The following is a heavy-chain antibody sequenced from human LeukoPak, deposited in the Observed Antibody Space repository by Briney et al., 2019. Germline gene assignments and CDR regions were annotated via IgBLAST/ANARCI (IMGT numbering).Heavy chain of an antibody. D-gene: IGHD6-19*01. CDR1: GGSFSGYY. V-gene: IGHV4-34*01. CDR2: INHSGST. Sequence: LETLSLTCAVYGGSFSGYYWSWIRQPPGKGLEWIGEINHSGSTNYNPSLKGRVTISVDTSKNQFSLKLSSVTAADTAVYYCARVGAVAGTFDYWGQGTLVTVSS. J-gene: IGHJ4*02. CDR3: ARVGAVAGTFDY.